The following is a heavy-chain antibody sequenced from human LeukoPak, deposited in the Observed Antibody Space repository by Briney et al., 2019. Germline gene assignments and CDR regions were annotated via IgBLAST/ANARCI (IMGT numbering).Heavy chain of an antibody. Sequence: ASVKVSCKASGYTFTGCYMHWVRQAPGQGLEWMGWINPNSGGTNYAQKFQGRVTMTRDTSISTAYMELSRLRSDDTAVYYCAVWESSGYYPHRVDYWGQGTLVTVSS. CDR1: GYTFTGCY. CDR3: AVWESSGYYPHRVDY. CDR2: INPNSGGT. D-gene: IGHD3-22*01. V-gene: IGHV1-2*02. J-gene: IGHJ4*02.